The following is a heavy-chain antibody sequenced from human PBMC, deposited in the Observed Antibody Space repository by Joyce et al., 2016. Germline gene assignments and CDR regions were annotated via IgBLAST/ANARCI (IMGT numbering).Heavy chain of an antibody. V-gene: IGHV3-23*04. CDR2: IGASGGGR. Sequence: EIQLEESGWTLVLPVGSLSLSCRVSQPRPNNYVMAWVRQAPGKCLEWVSAIGASGGGRYYEDSVKGRFTVSRDNSKNMMYLQMTSLQTEDTAIYYWARAMTVVVAYTLRDGFDVWGRGTMVAVSS. D-gene: IGHD2-15*01. CDR3: ARAMTVVVAYTLRDGFDV. J-gene: IGHJ3*01. CDR1: QPRPNNYV.